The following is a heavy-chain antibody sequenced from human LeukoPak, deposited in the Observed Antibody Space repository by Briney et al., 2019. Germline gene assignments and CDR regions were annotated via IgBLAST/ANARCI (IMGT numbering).Heavy chain of an antibody. CDR2: INWNGAWT. CDR1: GFKFDDYG. D-gene: IGHD3-22*01. V-gene: IGHV3-20*04. Sequence: GGSLRLSCAASGFKFDDYGMSWVRQAPGKGLEWVCDINWNGAWTGYADSVKGRFTISRDNAKNSLYLQMNSLRAEDTALHYCAGYYYDSSRGFDRWGQGTLVTVSA. J-gene: IGHJ5*02. CDR3: AGYYYDSSRGFDR.